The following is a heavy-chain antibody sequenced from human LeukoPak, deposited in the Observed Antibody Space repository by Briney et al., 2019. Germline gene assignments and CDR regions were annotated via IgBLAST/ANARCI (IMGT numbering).Heavy chain of an antibody. CDR2: ISRSSSYI. CDR3: ARDMSYYDSSGYYNFDY. CDR1: GFTFSSYS. Sequence: GGSLRLSCAASGFTFSSYSMNWVRQAPGKGLEWVSSISRSSSYIYYADSVEGRFTISRHNAKTSLYLQMNSLRAEDTAVYYCARDMSYYDSSGYYNFDYWGPGNLVTVSS. D-gene: IGHD3-22*01. J-gene: IGHJ4*02. V-gene: IGHV3-21*01.